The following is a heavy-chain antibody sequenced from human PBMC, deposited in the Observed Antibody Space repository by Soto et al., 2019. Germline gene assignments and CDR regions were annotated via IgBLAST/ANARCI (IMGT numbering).Heavy chain of an antibody. V-gene: IGHV3-33*01. CDR2: IWYDGSNK. Sequence: QVQLVESGGGVVQPGRSLRLSCAASGFTFSSYGMHWVRQAPGKGLEWVAVIWYDGSNKYYADSVKGRFTISRDNSKNTLYLQMNSLRAEDTAVYYCARPKTTVTTDFDLWGRGTLFTVSS. J-gene: IGHJ2*01. CDR3: ARPKTTVTTDFDL. D-gene: IGHD4-17*01. CDR1: GFTFSSYG.